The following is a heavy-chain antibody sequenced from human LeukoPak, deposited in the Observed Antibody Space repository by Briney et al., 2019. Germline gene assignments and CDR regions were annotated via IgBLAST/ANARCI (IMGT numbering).Heavy chain of an antibody. J-gene: IGHJ5*02. Sequence: GGSLRLSCAASGFTSSSYSMNWVRQAPGKGLEWVSSISSSSSYIYYADSVKGRFTISRDNAKNSLYLQMNSLRAEDTAVYYCARDPDSSGYYAWDWFDPWGQGTLVTVSS. CDR1: GFTSSSYS. CDR2: ISSSSSYI. D-gene: IGHD3-22*01. CDR3: ARDPDSSGYYAWDWFDP. V-gene: IGHV3-21*01.